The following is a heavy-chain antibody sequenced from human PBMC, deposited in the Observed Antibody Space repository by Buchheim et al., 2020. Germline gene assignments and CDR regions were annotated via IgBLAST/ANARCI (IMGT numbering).Heavy chain of an antibody. J-gene: IGHJ4*02. CDR1: GGSFSGYY. V-gene: IGHV4-34*01. CDR3: ARGGAYDYDTSDYRGDLFDY. D-gene: IGHD3-22*01. Sequence: QVQLQQWGAGLLKPSETLSLTCAVYGGSFSGYYWSWIRQPPGKGLEWIGEIKHSGSTNYNPSLESRVTISVDTSKNQLSPKLSSVTAADTAVYYCARGGAYDYDTSDYRGDLFDYWGQGTL. CDR2: IKHSGST.